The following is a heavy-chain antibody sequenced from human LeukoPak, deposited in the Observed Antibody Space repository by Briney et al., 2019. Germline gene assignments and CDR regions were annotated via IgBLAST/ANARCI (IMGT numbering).Heavy chain of an antibody. J-gene: IGHJ6*03. CDR2: IYPGDSIT. CDR1: GYRFLNYL. V-gene: IGHV5-51*01. Sequence: GASLQFSCKASGYRFLNYLIAWVRQMRGKGLEWMGIIYPGDSITIYSPTFQGQVTMSVDKSVSTAYLQWSSLKASDTAIYYCARHVDYFYYMDVWGKGSTVTISS. CDR3: ARHVDYFYYMDV.